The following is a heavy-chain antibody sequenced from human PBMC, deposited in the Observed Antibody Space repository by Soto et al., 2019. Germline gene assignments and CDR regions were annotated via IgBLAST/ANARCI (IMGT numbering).Heavy chain of an antibody. J-gene: IGHJ3*02. D-gene: IGHD3-22*01. CDR2: ISGSGGST. CDR1: GFTFSSYA. CDR3: AKEKITNYYDSSPDAFDI. Sequence: PGGSLRLSCAASGFTFSSYAMGWVRQAPGKGLEWVSAISGSGGSTYYADSVKGRFTISRDNSKNTLYLQMNSLRAEDTAVYYCAKEKITNYYDSSPDAFDIWGQGTMVTVSS. V-gene: IGHV3-23*01.